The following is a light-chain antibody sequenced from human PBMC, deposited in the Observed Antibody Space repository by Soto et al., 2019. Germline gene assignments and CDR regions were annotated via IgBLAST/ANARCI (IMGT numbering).Light chain of an antibody. V-gene: IGLV1-40*01. CDR3: QSYDSGLSGSL. CDR2: GNS. J-gene: IGLJ2*01. CDR1: SSNIGAGFD. Sequence: QLVLTQPPSVSGAPGQRVSISCTGSSSNIGAGFDVHWYQQVPGTAPKLLIFGNSNRPSGVPDRFSASKSGTSASLAITGLQADDEADYYCQSYDSGLSGSLFGGGTKLTVL.